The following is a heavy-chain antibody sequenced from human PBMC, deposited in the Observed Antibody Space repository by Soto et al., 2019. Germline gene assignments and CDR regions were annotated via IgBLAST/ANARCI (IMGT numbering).Heavy chain of an antibody. Sequence: GSLRLSCAASGFTFSSYAMHWVRQAPGKGLEWVAVISYDGSNKYYADSVKGRFTISRDNSKNTLYLQMNSLRAEDTAVYYCARDLVKRPYYYYGMDVWGQGTTVTVSS. J-gene: IGHJ6*02. CDR1: GFTFSSYA. CDR3: ARDLVKRPYYYYGMDV. D-gene: IGHD6-25*01. CDR2: ISYDGSNK. V-gene: IGHV3-30-3*01.